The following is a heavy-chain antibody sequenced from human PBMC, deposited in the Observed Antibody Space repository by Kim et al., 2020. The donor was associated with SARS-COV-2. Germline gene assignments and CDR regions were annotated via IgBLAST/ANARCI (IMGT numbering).Heavy chain of an antibody. J-gene: IGHJ4*02. D-gene: IGHD3-16*01. Sequence: TNYNPSLKVRVTISVDKSKNQFSLKLSAVTAADTAVYYCARRELGVYFDYWGQGTLVTVSS. V-gene: IGHV4-4*02. CDR3: ARRELGVYFDY. CDR2: T.